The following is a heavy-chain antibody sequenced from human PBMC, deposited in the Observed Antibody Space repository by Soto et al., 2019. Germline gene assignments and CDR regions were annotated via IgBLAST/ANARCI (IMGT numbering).Heavy chain of an antibody. V-gene: IGHV4-39*01. D-gene: IGHD4-17*01. CDR2: IYYSGST. CDR1: GGSISSSSYY. J-gene: IGHJ5*02. CDR3: ARPKTTVTENWFDH. Sequence: SETLSLTCTVSGGSISSSSYYWGWIRQPPGKGLEWIGSIYYSGSTYYNPSLKSRVTISVDTSKNQFSLKLSSVTAADTAVYYCARPKTTVTENWFDHWGQGTLVPVSS.